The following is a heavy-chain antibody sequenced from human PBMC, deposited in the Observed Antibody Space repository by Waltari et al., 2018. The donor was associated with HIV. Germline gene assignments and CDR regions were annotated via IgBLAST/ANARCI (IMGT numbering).Heavy chain of an antibody. D-gene: IGHD1-20*01. V-gene: IGHV3-7*01. Sequence: EVQLVASGGGLVQAGGSLRLSCNVSGFKVSGLWMSWVRQGPGKGLEGVANIMEDGAEKNYLESVKGRFTISKDSLKNSVSLSLNNMTAGDTAVYFCARLIREGYNDWYFDLWGRGTLITVFS. CDR1: GFKVSGLW. CDR2: IMEDGAEK. J-gene: IGHJ2*01. CDR3: ARLIREGYNDWYFDL.